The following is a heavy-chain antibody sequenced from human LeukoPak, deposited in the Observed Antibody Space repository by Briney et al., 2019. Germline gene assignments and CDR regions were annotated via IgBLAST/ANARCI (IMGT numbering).Heavy chain of an antibody. J-gene: IGHJ5*02. Sequence: SETLSLTCTVSGGSISSYYWSWIRQPPGKGLEWIGHIYYSGSTYYNPSLKSRVTISVDTSKNQFSLKLSSVTAADTAVYYCARQVTVEMATIIRFDPWGQGTLVTVSS. D-gene: IGHD5-24*01. CDR1: GGSISSYY. CDR3: ARQVTVEMATIIRFDP. V-gene: IGHV4-59*04. CDR2: IYYSGST.